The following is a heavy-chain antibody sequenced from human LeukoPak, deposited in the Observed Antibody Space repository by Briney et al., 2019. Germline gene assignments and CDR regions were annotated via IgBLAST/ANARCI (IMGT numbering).Heavy chain of an antibody. CDR1: GYTFTDYY. CDR3: ARDSQWLVLGAFDI. V-gene: IGHV1-69-2*01. CDR2: VDPEDGET. Sequence: ASVKVSCKVSGYTFTDYYMHWVQQAPGKGLEWMGLVDPEDGETIYAEKFQGRVTITADTSTDTAYMELSSLRSEDTAVYYCARDSQWLVLGAFDIWGQGTMVTVSS. J-gene: IGHJ3*02. D-gene: IGHD6-19*01.